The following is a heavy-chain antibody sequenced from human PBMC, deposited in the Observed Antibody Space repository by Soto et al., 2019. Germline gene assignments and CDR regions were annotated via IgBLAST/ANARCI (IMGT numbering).Heavy chain of an antibody. CDR3: ARDGYGSDWPFDY. CDR1: GYTFTSYY. CDR2: INPSGGST. D-gene: IGHD6-25*01. V-gene: IGHV1-46*01. J-gene: IGHJ4*02. Sequence: ASVKVSCKASGYTFTSYYMHWVRQAPGQGLEWMGIINPSGGSTSYAQKFQGRVTMTTDTSTSTAYMELRSLRSDDTAVYYCARDGYGSDWPFDYWGQGTLVTVSS.